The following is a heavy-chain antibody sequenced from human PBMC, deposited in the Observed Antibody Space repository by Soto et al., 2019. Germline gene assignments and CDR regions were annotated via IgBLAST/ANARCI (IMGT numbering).Heavy chain of an antibody. CDR2: ISAYNGNT. CDR1: GYTFTSYG. V-gene: IGHV1-18*01. CDR3: ARSAYYYDSSGSLLY. J-gene: IGHJ4*02. D-gene: IGHD3-22*01. Sequence: ASVKVSCKASGYTFTSYGISWVRQAPGQGLEWMGWISAYNGNTNYAQKLQGRVTMTTDTSTSTAYMELRSLRSDDTAVYYCARSAYYYDSSGSLLYWGRGALVTVSS.